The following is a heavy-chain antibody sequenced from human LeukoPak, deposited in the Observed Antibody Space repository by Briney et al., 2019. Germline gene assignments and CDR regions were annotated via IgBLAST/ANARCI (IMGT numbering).Heavy chain of an antibody. Sequence: GGSLRLSCAASGFTFSSYSMNWVRQAPGKGLEWVSSISSSSSYIYYADSVKGRFTISRDNAKNSLYLQMNSLRAEDTAVYYCARESLAAAVKAFDIWGQGTMVTVSS. CDR3: ARESLAAAVKAFDI. V-gene: IGHV3-21*01. J-gene: IGHJ3*02. CDR1: GFTFSSYS. CDR2: ISSSSSYI. D-gene: IGHD6-13*01.